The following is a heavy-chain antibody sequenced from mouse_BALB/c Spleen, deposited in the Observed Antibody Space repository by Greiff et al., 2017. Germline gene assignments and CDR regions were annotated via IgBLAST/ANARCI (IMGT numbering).Heavy chain of an antibody. V-gene: IGHV5-17*02. D-gene: IGHD3-1*01. CDR1: GFTFSSFG. Sequence: EVKVVESGGGLVQPGGSRKLSCAASGFTFSSFGMHWVRQAPEKGLEWVAYISSGSSTIYYADTVKGRFTISRDNPKNTLFLQMTSLRSEDTAMYYCARSGTDLDYWGQGTTLTVSS. J-gene: IGHJ2*01. CDR2: ISSGSSTI. CDR3: ARSGTDLDY.